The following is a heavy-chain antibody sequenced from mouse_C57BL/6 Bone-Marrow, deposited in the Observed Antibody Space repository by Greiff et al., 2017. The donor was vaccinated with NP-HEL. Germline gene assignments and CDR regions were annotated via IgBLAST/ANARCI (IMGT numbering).Heavy chain of an antibody. CDR3: TTLLLRRGYCDV. J-gene: IGHJ1*03. Sequence: EVQLQQSGAELVRPGASVKLSCTASGFNIKDDYMHWVKQRPEQGLEWIGWIDPENGDTEYASKFQGKATITADTSSNTAYLQLSSLTSEDTAVYYCTTLLLRRGYCDVWGKGTTVTVSS. D-gene: IGHD1-1*01. CDR2: IDPENGDT. V-gene: IGHV14-4*01. CDR1: GFNIKDDY.